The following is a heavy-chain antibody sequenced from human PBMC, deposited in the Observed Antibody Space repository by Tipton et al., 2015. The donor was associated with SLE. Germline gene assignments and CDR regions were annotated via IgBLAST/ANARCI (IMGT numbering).Heavy chain of an antibody. J-gene: IGHJ3*02. CDR3: ATVPYDAFDI. Sequence: QVQLVQSGAEVKKPGESLKISCKGSGYSFTSYWIGWVRQAPGQGLEWMGWISAYNGHTNYAQKFQGRVTMTRNTSISTAYMELSSLRSEDTAVYYCATVPYDAFDIWGQGTMVTVSS. V-gene: IGHV1-18*04. CDR1: GYSFTSYW. CDR2: ISAYNGHT. D-gene: IGHD3-10*02.